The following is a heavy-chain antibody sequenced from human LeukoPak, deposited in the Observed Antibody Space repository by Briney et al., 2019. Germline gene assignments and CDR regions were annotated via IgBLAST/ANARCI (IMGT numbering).Heavy chain of an antibody. CDR2: INSDGSST. V-gene: IGHV3-74*01. CDR3: ARENSVLLWFGEEGGEFDY. D-gene: IGHD3-10*01. Sequence: GGSLRLSCAASGFTFSSYWMHWVRHAPGKGLVWVSRINSDGSSTSYADSVKGRFTISRDNAKNTLYLQMNSLRAEDTAVYYCARENSVLLWFGEEGGEFDYWGQGTLVTVSS. CDR1: GFTFSSYW. J-gene: IGHJ4*02.